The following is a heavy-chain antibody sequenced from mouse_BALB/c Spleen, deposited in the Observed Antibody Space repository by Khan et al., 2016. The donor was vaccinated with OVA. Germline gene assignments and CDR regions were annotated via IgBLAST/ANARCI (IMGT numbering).Heavy chain of an antibody. CDR2: INTNTGEP. D-gene: IGHD1-1*01. J-gene: IGHJ3*01. CDR3: ARGNYYGSNSWVAY. Sequence: QIQLVQSGPDLKKPGETVKISCKASGYTFTNYGMNWVKQAPGKGLKWMGWINTNTGEPTYSEEFKGRFAFSLETSATPAYLQINNLKNEDTATYVCARGNYYGSNSWVAYWGQGTLVTVSA. CDR1: GYTFTNYG. V-gene: IGHV9-3*02.